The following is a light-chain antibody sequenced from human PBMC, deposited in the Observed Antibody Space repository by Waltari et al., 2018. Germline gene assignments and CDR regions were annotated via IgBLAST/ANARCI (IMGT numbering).Light chain of an antibody. CDR2: AAS. Sequence: DIQMTQSPSSLSASVGDRVTITCRASQGISNYLAWYQQKPGKVPKLLIYAASTLQSGVPSRFSGSGSGTDFTLTISSLQPEDVATYYCQKYNSAPVLGQGTKVEIK. CDR1: QGISNY. V-gene: IGKV1-27*01. J-gene: IGKJ1*01. CDR3: QKYNSAPV.